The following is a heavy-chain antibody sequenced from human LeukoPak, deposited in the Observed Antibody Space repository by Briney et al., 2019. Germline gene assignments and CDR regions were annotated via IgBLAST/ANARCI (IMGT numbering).Heavy chain of an antibody. D-gene: IGHD3-9*01. CDR3: ARSPHILTGENFDY. J-gene: IGHJ4*02. CDR1: GYTFTGYY. V-gene: IGHV1-2*02. CDR2: INPNHGDT. Sequence: ASVKVSCKASGYTFTGYYMHWVRQAPGQGLEWMAWINPNHGDTNYAQKFQDRVSMTRDTSISTAYMHLSRLRSADTAVYYCARSPHILTGENFDYWGQGTLLTVSS.